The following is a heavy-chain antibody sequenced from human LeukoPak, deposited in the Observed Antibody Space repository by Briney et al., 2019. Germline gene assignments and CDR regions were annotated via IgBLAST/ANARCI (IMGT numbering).Heavy chain of an antibody. J-gene: IGHJ4*02. Sequence: GGSLRLSCAASGFTFSSYNMNWARQAPGKGLEWVSSISSSSSYIYYTDSVKGRFTISRDNAKNSLCLQMNSLRAEDTAVYYCARVTLTGYYAFDYWGQGTLVTVSS. CDR1: GFTFSSYN. CDR3: ARVTLTGYYAFDY. V-gene: IGHV3-21*01. D-gene: IGHD3-9*01. CDR2: ISSSSSYI.